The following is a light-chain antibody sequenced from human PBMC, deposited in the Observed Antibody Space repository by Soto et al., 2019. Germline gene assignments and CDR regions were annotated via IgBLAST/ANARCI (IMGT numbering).Light chain of an antibody. CDR2: SSS. Sequence: DIPMTQSPSPLPASVGDSVTITCRASQPISEFLSWYQQKPGKAPRLLISSSSRVESGIPSRFGAGGSGAEFTLTINNLRPEDFATYICQQYHSSPFNFGPGTTV. CDR3: QQYHSSPFN. CDR1: QPISEF. J-gene: IGKJ3*01. V-gene: IGKV1-39*01.